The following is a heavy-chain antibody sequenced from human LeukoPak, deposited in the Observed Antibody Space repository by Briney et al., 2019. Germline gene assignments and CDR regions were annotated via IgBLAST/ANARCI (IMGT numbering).Heavy chain of an antibody. J-gene: IGHJ4*02. CDR2: INHSGST. V-gene: IGHV4-34*01. Sequence: PSETLSLTCAVYGGSFSGYYWSWIRQPPGKGLEWIGEINHSGSTNYNPSLKSRVIISVDTSKNQFSLKLSSVTAADTAVYYCARGQHPTGYCSSTSCYHFDYWGQGTLVTVSS. D-gene: IGHD2-2*01. CDR3: ARGQHPTGYCSSTSCYHFDY. CDR1: GGSFSGYY.